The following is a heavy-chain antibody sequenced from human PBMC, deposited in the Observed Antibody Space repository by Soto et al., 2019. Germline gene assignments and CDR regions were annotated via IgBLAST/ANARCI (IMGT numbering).Heavy chain of an antibody. V-gene: IGHV4-30-4*01. CDR3: ARERRGVIIIPHYYYYGMDV. CDR2: IYYSGST. J-gene: IGHJ6*02. D-gene: IGHD3-10*01. CDR1: GGSISSGDYY. Sequence: PSETLSLTCTVSGGSISSGDYYWSWIRQPPGKGLEWIGYIYYSGSTYYNPSLKSRVTISVHTSKNQFSLKLSSVTAADTAVYYCARERRGVIIIPHYYYYGMDVWGQGTTVTVSS.